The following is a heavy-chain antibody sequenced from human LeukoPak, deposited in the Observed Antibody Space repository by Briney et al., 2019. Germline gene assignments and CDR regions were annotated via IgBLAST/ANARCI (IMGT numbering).Heavy chain of an antibody. CDR2: IYTSGST. D-gene: IGHD1-14*01. CDR1: GGSISSGSYY. V-gene: IGHV4-61*02. Sequence: SQTLSLTCTVSGGSISSGSYYWSWIRQPAGKGLEWIGRIYTSGSTNYNPSLKSRVTISVDTSKNQFSLKLSSVTAADTAVYYCARSKRVSWTTTRNDAFDIWGQGTMVTVSS. J-gene: IGHJ3*02. CDR3: ARSKRVSWTTTRNDAFDI.